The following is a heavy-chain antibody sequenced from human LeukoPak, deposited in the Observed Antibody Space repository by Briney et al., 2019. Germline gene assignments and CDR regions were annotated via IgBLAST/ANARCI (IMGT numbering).Heavy chain of an antibody. CDR3: AREGRYCSGGSCYPVAAFDI. CDR2: INPSGGST. Sequence: GASVKVSCKASGYTFTSYYMHWVRQAPGQGLEWMGIINPSGGSTSYAQKFQGRVTMTRDTSTSTVYMELSSLRSEDTAVYYCAREGRYCSGGSCYPVAAFDIWGQGTMVAVSS. CDR1: GYTFTSYY. D-gene: IGHD2-15*01. V-gene: IGHV1-46*01. J-gene: IGHJ3*02.